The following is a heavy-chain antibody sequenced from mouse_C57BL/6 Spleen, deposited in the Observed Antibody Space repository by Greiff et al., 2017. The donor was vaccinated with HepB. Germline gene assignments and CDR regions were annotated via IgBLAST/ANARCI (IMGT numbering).Heavy chain of an antibody. Sequence: VQLQESGAELVRPGASVTLSCKASGYTFTDYEMHWVKQTPVHGLEWIGAIDPETGGTAYNQKFKGKAILTADKSSSTAYMELRSLTSEDSAVYYCTRYAVTTVVAPFAYWGQGTLVTVSA. D-gene: IGHD1-1*01. CDR1: GYTFTDYE. CDR2: IDPETGGT. CDR3: TRYAVTTVVAPFAY. J-gene: IGHJ3*01. V-gene: IGHV1-15*01.